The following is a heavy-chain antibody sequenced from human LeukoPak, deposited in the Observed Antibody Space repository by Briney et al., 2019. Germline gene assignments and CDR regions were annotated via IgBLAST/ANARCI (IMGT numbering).Heavy chain of an antibody. CDR3: ARWQDAFDI. V-gene: IGHV4-39*01. CDR1: GGSISSSSYY. D-gene: IGHD5-12*01. Sequence: SETLSLTCTVSGGSISSSSYYWGWIRQPPGKGLEWIGSIYYSGSTYYNPSLESRVTISVDTSKNQFSLKLSSVTAADTAVYYCARWQDAFDIWGQGTMVTVSS. CDR2: IYYSGST. J-gene: IGHJ3*02.